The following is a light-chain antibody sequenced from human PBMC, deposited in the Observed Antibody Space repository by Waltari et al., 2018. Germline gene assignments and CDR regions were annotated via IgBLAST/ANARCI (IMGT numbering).Light chain of an antibody. J-gene: IGLJ2*01. Sequence: QSALTQPASVSGSPCQSITISCTATSSYVGRYNLVSWYQQHPGKAPKLMIYEGSKRPSGVSNRFSGSKSGNTASLTISGLQAEDEADYYCCSYAGSSTLVVFGGGTKLTVL. V-gene: IGLV2-23*01. CDR1: SSYVGRYNL. CDR3: CSYAGSSTLVV. CDR2: EGS.